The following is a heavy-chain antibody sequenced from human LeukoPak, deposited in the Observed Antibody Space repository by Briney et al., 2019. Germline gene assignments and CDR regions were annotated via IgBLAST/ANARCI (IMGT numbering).Heavy chain of an antibody. CDR3: ARVIVKRGYFDY. CDR1: GYSISSGYY. J-gene: IGHJ4*02. V-gene: IGHV4-38-2*02. CDR2: IYHSGST. D-gene: IGHD1-26*01. Sequence: SETLSLTCTVSGYSISSGYYRGWIRQPPGKGLEWIGSIYHSGSTYYNPSLKSRVTISVDTSKNQFSLKLSSVTAADTAVYYCARVIVKRGYFDYWGQGTLVTVSS.